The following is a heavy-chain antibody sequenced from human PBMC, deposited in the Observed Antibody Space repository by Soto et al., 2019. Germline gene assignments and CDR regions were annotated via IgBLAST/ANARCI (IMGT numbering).Heavy chain of an antibody. V-gene: IGHV3-21*01. CDR1: GFNFITFS. D-gene: IGHD1-20*01. J-gene: IGHJ3*02. CDR3: VRDAYNRDAFDI. Sequence: DVQLVESGGGLVKPGGSLRLSCAASGFNFITFSMNWVRQAPGKGLEWVSSISASSSSIYYAESVKGRFTVSRDNAKNSLYLKMNSLTAEDTALYYCVRDAYNRDAFDIWGQGKTVTVSS. CDR2: ISASSSSI.